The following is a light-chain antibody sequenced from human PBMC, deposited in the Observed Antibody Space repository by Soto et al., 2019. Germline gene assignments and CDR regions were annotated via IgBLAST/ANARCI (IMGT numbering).Light chain of an antibody. CDR1: SSDVGGYNY. CDR3: SSYVGTHCYV. CDR2: EVY. Sequence: QSVLTQPPSASGSPGQSVTISCTGTSSDVGGYNYVSWYQHHPGRAPKLIIYEVYKRPSGVPDRFSGSKSGNTAALTVSGLQAEDESDYYWSSYVGTHCYVFGIGTTVTVL. V-gene: IGLV2-8*01. J-gene: IGLJ1*01.